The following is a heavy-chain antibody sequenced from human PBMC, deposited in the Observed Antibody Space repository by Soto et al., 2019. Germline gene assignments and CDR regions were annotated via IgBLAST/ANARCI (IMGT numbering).Heavy chain of an antibody. CDR2: ISYDGGVA. J-gene: IGHJ5*02. CDR3: ARDSIMEYGNRFDP. V-gene: IGHV3-30*03. CDR1: GFTFNTYG. D-gene: IGHD3-16*01. Sequence: QVQLVESGGGVVQPGRSLRLSCAASGFTFNTYGMHWVRQAPGKGLEWLAVISYDGGVAYYADSVQGRFTISRDNTKNTLYLQMNSLRPEDTAMYYCARDSIMEYGNRFDPWGQGTLVTVSS.